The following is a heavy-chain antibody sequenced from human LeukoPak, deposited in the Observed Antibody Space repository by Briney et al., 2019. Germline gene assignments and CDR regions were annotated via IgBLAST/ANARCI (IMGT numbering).Heavy chain of an antibody. V-gene: IGHV4-59*01. J-gene: IGHJ4*02. CDR1: GGSFNNYY. CDR2: IYYSGST. CDR3: ARRKSAAGPFDY. Sequence: SETLSLTCALFGGSFNNYYWSWIRQPPGKGLEWIGYIYYSGSTNYNPSLKSRVTISVDTSKNQFSLKLSSVTTADTAVYYCARRKSAAGPFDYWGQGTLVTVSS. D-gene: IGHD6-13*01.